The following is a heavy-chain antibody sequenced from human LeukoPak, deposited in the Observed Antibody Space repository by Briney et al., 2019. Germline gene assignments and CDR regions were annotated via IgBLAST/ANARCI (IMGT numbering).Heavy chain of an antibody. D-gene: IGHD2-21*02. Sequence: GGSLRLSCAASGFTFSTYSMSWVRQAPGKGLEWVSLINSGGRTYYADSVKGRFTISRDNSRNMLFLQMNSLRADDTAVYFCAKEPPQCGADCFSLLDYWGQGTLVTVSS. J-gene: IGHJ4*02. V-gene: IGHV3-23*01. CDR3: AKEPPQCGADCFSLLDY. CDR1: GFTFSTYS. CDR2: INSGGRT.